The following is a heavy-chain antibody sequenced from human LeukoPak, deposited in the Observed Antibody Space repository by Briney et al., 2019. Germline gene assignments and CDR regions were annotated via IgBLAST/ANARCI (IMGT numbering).Heavy chain of an antibody. CDR2: IESDGSST. J-gene: IGHJ6*02. CDR1: GFTFNNCW. V-gene: IGHV3-74*01. Sequence: GGSLRLSCAASGFTFNNCWMHWVRQAPGKGLEWVSRIESDGSSTRYADSVKGRFTISRDNAKNTLYLQMNSLRAEDTAVYYCARDTYYYNSSAFYHYYYGMDVWGQGTTVTVSS. D-gene: IGHD3-22*01. CDR3: ARDTYYYNSSAFYHYYYGMDV.